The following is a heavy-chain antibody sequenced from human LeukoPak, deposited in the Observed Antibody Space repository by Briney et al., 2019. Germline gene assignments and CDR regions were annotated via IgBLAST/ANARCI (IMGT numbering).Heavy chain of an antibody. CDR2: INDSGGTT. J-gene: IGHJ4*02. CDR3: AKGQQLVIY. Sequence: GGSLRLSCAASGFTLNSYAMSWVRQAPGKGLEWVSAINDSGGTTYYADSVKGRFTISRDNSKNTLYLQMNSLRAEDTAVYYCAKGQQLVIYWGQGTLVTVSS. CDR1: GFTLNSYA. D-gene: IGHD6-13*01. V-gene: IGHV3-23*01.